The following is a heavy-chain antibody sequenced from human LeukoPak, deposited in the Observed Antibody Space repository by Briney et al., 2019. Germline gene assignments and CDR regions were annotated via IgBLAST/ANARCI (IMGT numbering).Heavy chain of an antibody. Sequence: ASVKVSCKASGYTFTGYYMHRVRQAPGQGLEWMGWINPNSGGTNYAQKFQGRVTMTRDRSISTAYMELSRLRSEDKAVYSCERALDPVGYCSGGSCKGAVFDIWGQGTVVTVSS. D-gene: IGHD2-15*01. J-gene: IGHJ3*02. CDR1: GYTFTGYY. CDR2: INPNSGGT. CDR3: ERALDPVGYCSGGSCKGAVFDI. V-gene: IGHV1-2*02.